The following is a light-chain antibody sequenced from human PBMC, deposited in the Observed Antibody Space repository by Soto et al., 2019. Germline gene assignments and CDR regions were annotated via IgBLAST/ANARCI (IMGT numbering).Light chain of an antibody. Sequence: EIVLTQSPGTLSLSPGERATLSCRASQSVSSYYLAWYQQKPGQAPRLLIYGASSRATGIPDRFSGSGSGTNFTLTISRLEPEDFAVYYCQQYGSSFSWTFGQGTKVDIK. CDR3: QQYGSSFSWT. V-gene: IGKV3-20*01. J-gene: IGKJ1*01. CDR1: QSVSSYY. CDR2: GAS.